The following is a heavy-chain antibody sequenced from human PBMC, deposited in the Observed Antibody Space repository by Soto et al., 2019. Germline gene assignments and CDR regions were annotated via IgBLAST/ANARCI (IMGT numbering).Heavy chain of an antibody. CDR1: GFTFSSFR. CDR3: AKDSRGYSYGYEYYFDY. CDR2: ITDDGSSK. D-gene: IGHD5-18*01. V-gene: IGHV3-30*18. J-gene: IGHJ4*02. Sequence: GGSLILSCAASGFTFSSFRMHWVRQAPGKGLEWVAGITDDGSSKYYADSVKGRFTISRDNSKNTLYLQMNSLRAEDTAVYYCAKDSRGYSYGYEYYFDYWGQGTLVTVS.